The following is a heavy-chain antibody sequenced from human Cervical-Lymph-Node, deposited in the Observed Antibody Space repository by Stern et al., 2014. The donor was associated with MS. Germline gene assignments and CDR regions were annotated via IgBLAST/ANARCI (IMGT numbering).Heavy chain of an antibody. CDR2: IYWDDNK. CDR1: GFSLSSSGEG. V-gene: IGHV2-5*02. J-gene: IGHJ4*02. CDR3: AHRQSGKNSGWDQGIYDF. D-gene: IGHD6-19*01. Sequence: QIPLKESGPTLMSPTQTLTLTCTFSGFSLSSSGEGVGWIRQPPGKALEWLVVIYWDDNKRYSPSLRSRLAIIKDTSKNHVVLIMTNMNPVYTATYYCAHRQSGKNSGWDQGIYDFWGQGTLVTVSS.